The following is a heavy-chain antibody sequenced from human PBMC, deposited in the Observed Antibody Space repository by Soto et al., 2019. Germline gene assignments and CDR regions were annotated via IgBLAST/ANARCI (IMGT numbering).Heavy chain of an antibody. D-gene: IGHD2-2*02. Sequence: QVQLVQSGAEVKKPGASVKVSCKASGYIFTSYYIHWVRQAPGQGLEWMGIINPSGGRTTYAQKFQGRVTMIRDTSTSTVYMELSSLRSEDTAMYYCAREEGYCTSTSCYKEGWGYWGQGTLVTVSS. V-gene: IGHV1-46*01. CDR1: GYIFTSYY. CDR3: AREEGYCTSTSCYKEGWGY. CDR2: INPSGGRT. J-gene: IGHJ4*02.